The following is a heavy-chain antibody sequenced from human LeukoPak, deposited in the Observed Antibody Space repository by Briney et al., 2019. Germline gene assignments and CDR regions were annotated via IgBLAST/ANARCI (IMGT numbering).Heavy chain of an antibody. V-gene: IGHV3-74*03. Sequence: GGSLRLSCAASGFTFGSFWMHWVGQVPGRGLVGFSRIDPYETPTTTTYADSVRGQFPISRDNDKNTLYQQMNSLRVEDTAVYYCGTDQTGKEDKWGQGTLVTVSS. J-gene: IGHJ4*02. CDR3: GTDQTGKEDK. CDR2: IDPYETPTTT. D-gene: IGHD1-1*01. CDR1: GFTFGSFW.